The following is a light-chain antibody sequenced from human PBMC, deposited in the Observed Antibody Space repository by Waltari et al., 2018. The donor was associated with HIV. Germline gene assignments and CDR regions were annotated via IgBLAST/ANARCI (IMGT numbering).Light chain of an antibody. J-gene: IGLJ2*01. CDR1: RSDVGGYNY. V-gene: IGLV2-8*01. Sequence: QSALTQPPSASGSPGQSVTISCTGTRSDVGGYNYVSWYQQHPGKAPKLMISEVTKRPSGVPDRFSGSRSGNTASLTVSGLQAEDEADYFCSSYAGSKNLVVFGGGTKLTVL. CDR3: SSYAGSKNLVV. CDR2: EVT.